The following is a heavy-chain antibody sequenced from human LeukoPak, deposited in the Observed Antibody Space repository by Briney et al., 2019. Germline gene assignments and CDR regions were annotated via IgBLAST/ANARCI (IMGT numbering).Heavy chain of an antibody. J-gene: IGHJ4*02. CDR3: ARASYGYGSGRRDDY. CDR1: GYSISSGTY. Sequence: SETLSLTCTVSGYSISSGTYGGWIRQPPGKGRDWIGSIYHSGSTYYNPSLKSRVTISVDTSKNQSSLKLSSVTAADTAVYYCARASYGYGSGRRDDYWGQGTLVTVSS. D-gene: IGHD3-10*01. CDR2: IYHSGST. V-gene: IGHV4-38-2*02.